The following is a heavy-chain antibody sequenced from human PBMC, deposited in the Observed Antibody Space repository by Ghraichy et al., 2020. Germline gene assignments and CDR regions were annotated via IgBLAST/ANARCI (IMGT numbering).Heavy chain of an antibody. V-gene: IGHV4-59*08. Sequence: SETLSLTCTVSGGSISSYYWSWIRQPPGKGLEWIGYIYYSGSTNYNPSLKSRVTISVDTSKNQFSLKLSSVTAADTAVYYCARSALGYCSSTSCYAGEFDYWGQGTLVTVSS. CDR3: ARSALGYCSSTSCYAGEFDY. D-gene: IGHD2-2*01. CDR1: GGSISSYY. CDR2: IYYSGST. J-gene: IGHJ4*02.